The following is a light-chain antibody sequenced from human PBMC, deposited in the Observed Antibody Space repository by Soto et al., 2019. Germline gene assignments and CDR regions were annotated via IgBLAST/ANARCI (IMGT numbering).Light chain of an antibody. Sequence: EVVLTQSPGTLSLSPGERVTLSCRASQSVSSTYLAWYQQKPGQAPRLLIYGVSSRATGIPDRFSGSGSGTDFTLTISRLEPEDCAVYYCQKYGSSPWTFGQGTKVEIK. CDR2: GVS. J-gene: IGKJ1*01. CDR1: QSVSSTY. CDR3: QKYGSSPWT. V-gene: IGKV3-20*01.